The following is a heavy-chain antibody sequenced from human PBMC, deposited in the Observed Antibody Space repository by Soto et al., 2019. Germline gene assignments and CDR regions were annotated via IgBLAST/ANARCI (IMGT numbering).Heavy chain of an antibody. CDR2: IIPIFGTA. V-gene: IGHV1-69*01. CDR3: AREGGSSSFRYGYYFDY. D-gene: IGHD2-15*01. Sequence: QVQLVQSGAEVKKPGSSVKVSCKASGGNFSSYAISWVRQAPGQGLEWMGGIIPIFGTANYAQKFQGRVTITADEATRTADMELSSLRSEDTAVYYCAREGGSSSFRYGYYFDYWGQGTLVTVSS. CDR1: GGNFSSYA. J-gene: IGHJ4*02.